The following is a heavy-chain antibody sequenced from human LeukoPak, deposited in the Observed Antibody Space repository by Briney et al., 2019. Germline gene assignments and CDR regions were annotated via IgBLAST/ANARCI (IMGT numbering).Heavy chain of an antibody. V-gene: IGHV1-3*01. CDR3: ARDGYSSGYYSVDY. CDR1: GGTFSSYA. CDR2: INAGNGNT. Sequence: ASVKVSCKASGGTFSSYAISWVRQAPGQGLEWMGWINAGNGNTKYSQKFQGRVTITRDTSASTAYMELSSLRSEDTAVYYCARDGYSSGYYSVDYWGQGTLVTVSS. J-gene: IGHJ4*02. D-gene: IGHD3-22*01.